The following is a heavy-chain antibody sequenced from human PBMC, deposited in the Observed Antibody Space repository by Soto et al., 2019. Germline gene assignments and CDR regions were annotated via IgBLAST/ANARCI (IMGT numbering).Heavy chain of an antibody. Sequence: ASVKVSCKASGYTFTGYYMHWVRQAPGQGLEWMGWINPNSGGTNYAQKFQGWFTRTRETSIRTAYMELSRLRSDETAVYYCARELGYCSGGSCGAAFDIWGQGTMVTVSS. V-gene: IGHV1-2*04. D-gene: IGHD2-15*01. CDR1: GYTFTGYY. J-gene: IGHJ3*02. CDR2: INPNSGGT. CDR3: ARELGYCSGGSCGAAFDI.